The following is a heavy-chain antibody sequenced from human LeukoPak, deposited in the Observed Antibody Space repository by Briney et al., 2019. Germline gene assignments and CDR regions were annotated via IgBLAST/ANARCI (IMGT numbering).Heavy chain of an antibody. CDR2: IYYSGST. Sequence: SETLSLTCAVYGGSFSGYYWSWIRQPPGKGLEWIGYIYYSGSTNYNPSLKSRVTISVDTSKNQFSLKLSSVTAADTAVYYCARRSGGYWAFDMGGQGKMVPVS. V-gene: IGHV4-59*08. J-gene: IGHJ3*02. CDR1: GGSFSGYY. D-gene: IGHD1-26*01. CDR3: ARRSGGYWAFDM.